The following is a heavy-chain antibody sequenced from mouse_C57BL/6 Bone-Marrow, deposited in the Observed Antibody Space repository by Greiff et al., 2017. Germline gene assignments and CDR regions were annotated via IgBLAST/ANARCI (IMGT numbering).Heavy chain of an antibody. CDR2: IDPNSGGT. CDR1: GYTFPSYW. J-gene: IGHJ4*01. CDR3: ARERTSYSNYVLGYAMDY. V-gene: IGHV1-72*01. Sequence: QVQLQQPGAELVKPGASVTLSCKASGYTFPSYWMHWVKQRPGRGLEWIGRIDPNSGGTKYNEKFKSKATLTVDKPSSTAYMQLSSLTSEDSAVYYCARERTSYSNYVLGYAMDYWGQGTSSTVSS. D-gene: IGHD2-5*01.